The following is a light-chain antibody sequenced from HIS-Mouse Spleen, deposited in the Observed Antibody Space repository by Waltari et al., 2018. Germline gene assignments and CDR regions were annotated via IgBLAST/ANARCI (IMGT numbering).Light chain of an antibody. J-gene: IGKJ1*01. V-gene: IGKV1-9*01. CDR3: QQLNSYPPT. CDR2: AAS. CDR1: QGISSY. Sequence: DIQLTQSPSFLSASVGDRVTITCRASQGISSYLAWYQQKPGKAPKLLIDAASTLQSGVPSRCSGSGSGTEFTLTISSLQPEDFATYYCQQLNSYPPTFGQGTKVEIK.